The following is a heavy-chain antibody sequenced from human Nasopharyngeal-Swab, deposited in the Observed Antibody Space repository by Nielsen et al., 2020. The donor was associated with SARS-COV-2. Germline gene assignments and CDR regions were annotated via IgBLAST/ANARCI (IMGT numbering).Heavy chain of an antibody. J-gene: IGHJ6*02. CDR1: GFTFSNFA. Sequence: GESLKISCAAPGFTFSNFAMSWVRQAPGKGLEWVSVISGDSDSTYYTDSVRGRFTISRDNSKNTLNLQMNNLRAEDTAIYYCAKDRDSGDDSEEYYHYYGMDVWGQGAPVTVSS. CDR3: AKDRDSGDDSEEYYHYYGMDV. V-gene: IGHV3-23*01. D-gene: IGHD5-12*01. CDR2: ISGDSDST.